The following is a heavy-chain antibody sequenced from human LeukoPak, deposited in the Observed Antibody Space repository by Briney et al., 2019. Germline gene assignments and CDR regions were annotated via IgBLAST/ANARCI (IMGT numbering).Heavy chain of an antibody. CDR3: ARASIAARAYYYYMDV. CDR2: IIPIFGTA. J-gene: IGHJ6*03. V-gene: IGHV1-69*05. D-gene: IGHD6-6*01. Sequence: GASVKVSCKASGGTFISYAISWVRQAPGQGLEWMGGIIPIFGTANYAQKFQGRVTITTDESTSTAYMELSSLRSEDTAVYYCARASIAARAYYYYMDVWGKGTTATVSS. CDR1: GGTFISYA.